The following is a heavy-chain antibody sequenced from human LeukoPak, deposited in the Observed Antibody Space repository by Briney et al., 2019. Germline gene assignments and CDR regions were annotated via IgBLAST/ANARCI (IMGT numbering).Heavy chain of an antibody. Sequence: RGSLRLSCAASGYTFSSYAMSWVRQAPGKGLEWVSAISGSGGSTYYADSVKGRFTISRDNSKNTLYLQMNSLRAEDTAVYYCAKDTRDYYDSSGSDYWGQGTLVTVSS. V-gene: IGHV3-23*01. D-gene: IGHD3-22*01. CDR3: AKDTRDYYDSSGSDY. J-gene: IGHJ4*02. CDR2: ISGSGGST. CDR1: GYTFSSYA.